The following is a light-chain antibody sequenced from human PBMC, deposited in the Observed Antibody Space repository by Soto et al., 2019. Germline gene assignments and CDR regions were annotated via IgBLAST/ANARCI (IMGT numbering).Light chain of an antibody. J-gene: IGLJ3*02. V-gene: IGLV1-36*01. CDR3: EAWDDSLNGPV. Sequence: QSVLTQPPSVSAAPGQKVTISCSGSSSNIGNNAVNWYQQLPGKAPKLLIHDDNRESSGVSHRFSGSNSGTSASLAISDLQSEDEAHYYCEAWDDSLNGPVFGGGTKLTVL. CDR2: DDN. CDR1: SSNIGNNA.